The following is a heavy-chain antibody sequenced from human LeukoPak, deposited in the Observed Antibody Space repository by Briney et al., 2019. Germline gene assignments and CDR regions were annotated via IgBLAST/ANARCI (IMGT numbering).Heavy chain of an antibody. Sequence: QAGGSLRLSCAASGLSFSSFAMSWVRQGPARGLEWVSSIRGNGETFYADSVKGRFTLSSDSSRNTVYFQLNNLRVEDTAIYYCAKDREYYYDSSGHYYYGMDVWGQGTTVTVSS. CDR1: GLSFSSFA. V-gene: IGHV3-23*01. D-gene: IGHD3-22*01. CDR2: IRGNGET. CDR3: AKDREYYYDSSGHYYYGMDV. J-gene: IGHJ6*02.